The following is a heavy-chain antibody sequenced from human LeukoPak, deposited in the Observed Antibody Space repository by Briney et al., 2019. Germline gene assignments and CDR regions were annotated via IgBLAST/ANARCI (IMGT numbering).Heavy chain of an antibody. D-gene: IGHD6-19*01. CDR1: GYTFTGYY. CDR3: ARTSGSGWYRMDV. CDR2: INPNSGGT. Sequence: ASVRVSCKASGYTFTGYYMHWVRQAPGQGLEWMGWINPNSGGTNYAQKFQGWVTMTRDTSISTAYMELSRLRSDDTAVYYCARTSGSGWYRMDVWGQGTTVTVSS. V-gene: IGHV1-2*04. J-gene: IGHJ6*02.